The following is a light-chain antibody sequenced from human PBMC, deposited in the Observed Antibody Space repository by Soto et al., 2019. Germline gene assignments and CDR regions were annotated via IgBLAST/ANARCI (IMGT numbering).Light chain of an antibody. CDR3: VQYTHAART. CDR2: GVS. J-gene: IGKJ2*02. V-gene: IGKV2-30*01. CDR1: QTLLYSATSAR. Sequence: EVVLTQSPLSLPVTLGQPASISCRSRQTLLYSATSARLEWFQPRPGQSPRRLIHGVSNRVSGVPDRFSGSGSGTDVTPDLSRVEAEDMAVYSCVQYTHAARTFDQGNSLEIK.